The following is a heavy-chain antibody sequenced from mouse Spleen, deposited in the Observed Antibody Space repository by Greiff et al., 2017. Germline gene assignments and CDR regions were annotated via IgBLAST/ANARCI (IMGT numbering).Heavy chain of an antibody. CDR2: IDPSDSYT. Sequence: QVQLQQPGAELVKPGASVKLSCKASGYTFTSYWMQWVKQRPGQGLEWIGEIDPSDSYTNYNQKFKGKATLTVDTSSSTAYMQLSSLTSEDSAVYYCARGGLLREPYAMDYWGQGTSVTVSS. CDR3: ARGGLLREPYAMDY. CDR1: GYTFTSYW. D-gene: IGHD2-3*01. V-gene: IGHV1-50*01. J-gene: IGHJ4*01.